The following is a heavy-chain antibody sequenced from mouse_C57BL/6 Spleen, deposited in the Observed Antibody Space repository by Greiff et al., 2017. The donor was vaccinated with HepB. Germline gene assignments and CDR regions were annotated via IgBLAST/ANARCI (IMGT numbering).Heavy chain of an antibody. D-gene: IGHD2-12*01. V-gene: IGHV5-12*01. J-gene: IGHJ4*01. CDR3: ASGDYSNDDYAMDY. CDR1: GFTFSDYY. Sequence: EVQLVESGGGLVQPGGSLKLSCAASGFTFSDYYMYWVRQTPEKRLEWVAYISNGGGSTYYPDTVKGRFTISRDNAKNTLYLQMSRLKSEDTAMYYCASGDYSNDDYAMDYWGQGTSVTVSS. CDR2: ISNGGGST.